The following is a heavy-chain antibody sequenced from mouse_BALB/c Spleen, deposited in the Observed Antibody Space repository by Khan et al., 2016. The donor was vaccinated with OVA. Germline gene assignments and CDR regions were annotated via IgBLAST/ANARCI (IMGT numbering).Heavy chain of an antibody. V-gene: IGHV3-2*02. D-gene: IGHD2-3*01. Sequence: EVQLQESGPGLVKPSQSLSLTCTVTGYSITNHYVWNWIRQLSGNQSVRMGNLTYSGSTNYNPAFKRRIPITRDTSMNQFVLRLNSVTTADTATYYCARDGSRYNYAMDYWGQGTSVTVSS. CDR3: ARDGSRYNYAMDY. CDR1: GYSITNHYV. J-gene: IGHJ4*01. CDR2: LTYSGST.